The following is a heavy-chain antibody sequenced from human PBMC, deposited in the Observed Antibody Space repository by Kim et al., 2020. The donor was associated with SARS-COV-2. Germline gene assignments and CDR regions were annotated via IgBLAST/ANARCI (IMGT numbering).Heavy chain of an antibody. CDR2: ISSSSSTI. CDR1: GFTFSSFS. CDR3: ARSGLGYYYASGYHLDDY. V-gene: IGHV3-48*02. J-gene: IGHJ4*02. D-gene: IGHD3-10*01. Sequence: GGSLRLSCAASGFTFSSFSMNWVRQAPGKGLEWVSYISSSSSTIYYADSVKGRFSISRDNAKNSLYLQMNSLRDEDTAVYYCARSGLGYYYASGYHLDDYWGQVTLVTVSS.